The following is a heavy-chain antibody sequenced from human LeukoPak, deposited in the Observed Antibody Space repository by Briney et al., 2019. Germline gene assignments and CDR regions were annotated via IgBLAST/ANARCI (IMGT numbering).Heavy chain of an antibody. CDR3: ARAYKYSGSYYDYDY. CDR2: IIPIFGTA. V-gene: IGHV1-69*05. CDR1: GGTFSSYA. J-gene: IGHJ4*02. Sequence: GASVKVSCKASGGTFSSYAISWVRQAPGQGLEWMGGIIPIFGTANYAQKFQGRVTMTRNTSISTAYMELSSLRSEDTAVYYCARAYKYSGSYYDYDYWGQGTLVTVSS. D-gene: IGHD1-26*01.